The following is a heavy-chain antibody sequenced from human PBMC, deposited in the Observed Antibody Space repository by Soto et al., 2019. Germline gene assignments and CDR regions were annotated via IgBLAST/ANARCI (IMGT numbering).Heavy chain of an antibody. CDR3: ARGYDFWSGYYIYYYYGMDV. CDR2: INHSGST. CDR1: GGSFSGYY. Sequence: SETLSLTCAVYGGSFSGYYWSWIRQPPGKGLEWIGEINHSGSTNYNPSLKSRVTISVDTSKNQFSLKLSSVTAADTAVYYCARGYDFWSGYYIYYYYGMDVWGQGTTVTVSS. V-gene: IGHV4-34*01. J-gene: IGHJ6*02. D-gene: IGHD3-3*01.